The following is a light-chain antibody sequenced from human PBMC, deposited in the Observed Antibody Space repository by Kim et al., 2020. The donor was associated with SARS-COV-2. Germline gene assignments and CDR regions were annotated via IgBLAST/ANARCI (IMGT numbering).Light chain of an antibody. CDR3: QQHNAYPPT. CDR1: QGISRS. Sequence: DIQLTQSPSFLSASVGDRVTITCRASQGISRSLAWYQQKPGKAPELLIYDASTLQRGVPSGFSGSGSGTEFTLTITTLQPEDFATYYCQQHNAYPPTFGGGTKVEI. J-gene: IGKJ4*01. CDR2: DAS. V-gene: IGKV1-9*01.